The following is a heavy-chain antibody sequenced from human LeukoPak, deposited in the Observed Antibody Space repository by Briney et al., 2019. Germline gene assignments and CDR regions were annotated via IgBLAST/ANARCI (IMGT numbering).Heavy chain of an antibody. CDR1: GFTFSSYA. V-gene: IGHV3-23*01. CDR2: ISGSGGNT. D-gene: IGHD4-17*01. Sequence: PGGSLRLSCAASGFTFSSYAMSWVRQAPGKGLEWVSAISGSGGNTYYADSVKGRFTISRDNAKNSLYLQMNSLRDEDTAVYYCARVGGDYPDYWGQGTLVTVSS. CDR3: ARVGGDYPDY. J-gene: IGHJ4*02.